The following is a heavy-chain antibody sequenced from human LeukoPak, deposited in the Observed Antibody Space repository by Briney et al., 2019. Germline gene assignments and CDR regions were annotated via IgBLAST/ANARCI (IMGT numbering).Heavy chain of an antibody. D-gene: IGHD1-14*01. J-gene: IGHJ4*02. CDR1: GGSISSYY. V-gene: IGHV4-59*01. CDR2: IYYSGST. CDR3: ARKRTPGLQQELDY. Sequence: SETLSLTCTVSGGSISSYYWSWIRQPPGKGLEWIGYIYYSGSTNYNPSLKSRVTISVDTSKNQFSLKLSSVTAADTAVYYCARKRTPGLQQELDYWGQGTLVTVSS.